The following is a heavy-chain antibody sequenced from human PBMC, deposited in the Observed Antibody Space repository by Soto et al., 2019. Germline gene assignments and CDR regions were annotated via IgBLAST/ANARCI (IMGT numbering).Heavy chain of an antibody. CDR1: GGSFSGYY. D-gene: IGHD3-10*01. CDR3: AREHYYGSGSKN. Sequence: SETLSLTCAVYGGSFSGYYWSWIRQPPGKGLEWIGEINHSGSTNYNPSLKSRVTISVDTSKNQFSLKLSSVTAADTAVYYCAREHYYGSGSKNWGQGTLVTVS. V-gene: IGHV4-34*01. J-gene: IGHJ4*02. CDR2: INHSGST.